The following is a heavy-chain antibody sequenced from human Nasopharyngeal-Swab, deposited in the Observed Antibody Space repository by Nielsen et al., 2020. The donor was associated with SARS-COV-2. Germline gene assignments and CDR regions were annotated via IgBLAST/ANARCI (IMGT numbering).Heavy chain of an antibody. V-gene: IGHV2-70*11. CDR1: GFSLSTSGMC. CDR2: IDWDDDK. CDR3: ARYIPTGGMDV. Sequence: SGPTLVKPTQTLTLTCTFSGFSLSTSGMCVSWIRQPPGKALEWLARIDWDDDKYYSTSLKTRFTISKDTSKNQVVLTMTNMDPVDTATYYCARYIPTGGMDVWGQGTTVTVSS. D-gene: IGHD2-2*02. J-gene: IGHJ6*02.